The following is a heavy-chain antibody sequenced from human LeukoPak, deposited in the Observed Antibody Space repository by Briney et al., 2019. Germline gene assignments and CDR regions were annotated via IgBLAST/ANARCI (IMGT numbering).Heavy chain of an antibody. CDR1: GFTFSSYG. D-gene: IGHD3-22*01. Sequence: PGGSLRLSCAASGFTFSSYGMHWVRQAPGKGLEWVAVISYDGSNKYYADSVKGRFTISRDNSKNTLYLQMNSLRAEDTAVYYCAREGYYDSSGYYILDYWGQGTLVTVSS. CDR2: ISYDGSNK. J-gene: IGHJ4*02. CDR3: AREGYYDSSGYYILDY. V-gene: IGHV3-30*03.